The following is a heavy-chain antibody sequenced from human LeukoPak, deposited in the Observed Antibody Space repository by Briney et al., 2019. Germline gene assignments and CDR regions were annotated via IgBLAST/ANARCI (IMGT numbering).Heavy chain of an antibody. CDR2: ISWNSGTI. Sequence: PGGSLRLSCAASGFTFDDYVMHWVRQTPGKGLEWVSGISWNSGTIDYADSVKGRFTISRDNAKNSLYLQMNSLRAADTALYYCARGGPYDSSGSLIPHDYWGQGTLVTVSS. V-gene: IGHV3-9*01. CDR3: ARGGPYDSSGSLIPHDY. CDR1: GFTFDDYV. D-gene: IGHD3-22*01. J-gene: IGHJ4*02.